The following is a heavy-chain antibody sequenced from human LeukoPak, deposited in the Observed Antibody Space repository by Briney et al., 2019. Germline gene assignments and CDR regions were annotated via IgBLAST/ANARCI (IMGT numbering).Heavy chain of an antibody. CDR3: ARFRWLQPIDY. Sequence: GGSLRLSCAASGFTVSSNYMSWVRQAPGKGLEWVSVIYSGGSTYYADSVKGRFTISRDNSKSTLYLQMNSLRAEDTAVYYCARFRWLQPIDYWGQGTLVTVSS. CDR1: GFTVSSNY. CDR2: IYSGGST. D-gene: IGHD5-24*01. V-gene: IGHV3-66*01. J-gene: IGHJ4*02.